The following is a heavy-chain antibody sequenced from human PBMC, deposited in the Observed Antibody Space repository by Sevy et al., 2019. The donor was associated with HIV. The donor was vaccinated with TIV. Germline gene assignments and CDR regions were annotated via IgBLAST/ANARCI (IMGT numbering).Heavy chain of an antibody. D-gene: IGHD3-10*01. CDR1: GFTLSADW. V-gene: IGHV3-74*01. Sequence: GGSLRLSCAASGFTLSADWMHWVRQTPGMGLVCVSRINSDGAATHYADSVKGRFIISRDNGKNSLYLQMNSLRVEDTGLYYCTRGARGVVQSWGQRTLVTVSS. CDR3: TRGARGVVQS. CDR2: INSDGAAT. J-gene: IGHJ5*02.